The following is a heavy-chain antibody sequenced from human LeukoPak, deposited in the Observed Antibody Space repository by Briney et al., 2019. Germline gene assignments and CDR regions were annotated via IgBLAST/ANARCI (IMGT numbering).Heavy chain of an antibody. V-gene: IGHV4-4*07. CDR2: IYTSGST. CDR3: ARLGYDFWSGYSYFDY. D-gene: IGHD3-3*01. CDR1: GGSISSYY. J-gene: IGHJ4*02. Sequence: PSVTLSLTCTVSGGSISSYYWSWIRQPAGKGLEWIGRIYTSGSTNYNPSLKSRVTISVDTSKNQFSLKLSSVTAADTAVYYCARLGYDFWSGYSYFDYWGQGTLVTVSS.